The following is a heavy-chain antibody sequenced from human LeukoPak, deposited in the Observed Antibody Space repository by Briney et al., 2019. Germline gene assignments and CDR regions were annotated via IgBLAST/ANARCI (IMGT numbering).Heavy chain of an antibody. J-gene: IGHJ4*02. CDR3: ARVGGSGIAVAGPRTYFDY. V-gene: IGHV3-30*03. Sequence: GGSLRLSCAASGFTFSSYGMHWVRQAPGKGLEWVAVISYDGSNKYYADSVKGRFTISRDNSKNTLYLQMNSLRAEDTAVYYCARVGGSGIAVAGPRTYFDYWGQGTLVTVSS. CDR1: GFTFSSYG. D-gene: IGHD6-19*01. CDR2: ISYDGSNK.